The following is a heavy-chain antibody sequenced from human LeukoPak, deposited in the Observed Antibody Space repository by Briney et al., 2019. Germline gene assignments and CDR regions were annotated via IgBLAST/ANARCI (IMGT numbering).Heavy chain of an antibody. V-gene: IGHV4-39*01. CDR2: IYYADDT. CDR1: GGPVSSSSYY. J-gene: IGHJ4*02. Sequence: SGTLSLTCTVSGGPVSSSSYYWGWVRQSPEKGLECIGTIYYADDTYYNPSLESRLTISVDTANNQFSLKLRSVTAADTAVYYCATWDSGRYSQIDNWGQGTLVTVSS. CDR3: ATWDSGRYSQIDN. D-gene: IGHD1-26*01.